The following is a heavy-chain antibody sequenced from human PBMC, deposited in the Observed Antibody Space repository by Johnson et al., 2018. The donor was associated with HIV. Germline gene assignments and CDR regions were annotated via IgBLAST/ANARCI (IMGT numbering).Heavy chain of an antibody. CDR3: ARDPSLDAFDI. V-gene: IGHV3-7*05. Sequence: VQLVESGGGLVQPGGSLRLSCAASGFTFNTYWMSWVRQAPGKGLEWVANIKQDGTEKYYVDSVKGRFTISRDNVKNSLYLQMNSLRAEDTAVYFCARDPSLDAFDIWGQGTMVTVAS. J-gene: IGHJ3*02. CDR1: GFTFNTYW. CDR2: IKQDGTEK.